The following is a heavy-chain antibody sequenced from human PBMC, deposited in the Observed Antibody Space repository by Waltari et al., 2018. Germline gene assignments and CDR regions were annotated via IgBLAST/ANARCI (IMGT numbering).Heavy chain of an antibody. CDR2: IIPIFGTA. CDR1: GGTFSSYA. J-gene: IGHJ6*02. CDR3: ASKGGTKVVPAAFYYYYYGMDV. D-gene: IGHD2-2*01. V-gene: IGHV1-69*01. Sequence: QVQLVQSGAEVKKPGSSVKVSCKASGGTFSSYAISWVRQAPGQGLEWMGGIIPIFGTANYAQKFQGRVTITADESTSTAYMELSSLGSEETAGYYCASKGGTKVVPAAFYYYYYGMDVWGQGTTVTVSS.